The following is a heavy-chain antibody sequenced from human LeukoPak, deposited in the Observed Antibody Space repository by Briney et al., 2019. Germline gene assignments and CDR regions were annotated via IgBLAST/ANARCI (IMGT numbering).Heavy chain of an antibody. Sequence: GGSLRLSCAVSGFSFSNYWMHWVRQAPGKGLVWVARTNLHGTAVDYADSVKGRFIISRDNAKNTLFLQMNSLRVEDTAVYYCASAYTYVRLGDHWGQGTLVTVSS. J-gene: IGHJ4*02. CDR2: TNLHGTAV. CDR1: GFSFSNYW. CDR3: ASAYTYVRLGDH. V-gene: IGHV3-74*01. D-gene: IGHD3-16*01.